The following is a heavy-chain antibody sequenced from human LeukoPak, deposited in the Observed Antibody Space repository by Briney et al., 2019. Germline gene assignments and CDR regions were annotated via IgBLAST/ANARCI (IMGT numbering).Heavy chain of an antibody. V-gene: IGHV3-23*01. CDR1: GFTFSSYW. J-gene: IGHJ3*02. Sequence: HTGGSLRLSCAASGFTFSSYWMSWVRQAPGKGLEWVSAISGSGGSTYYADSVKGRFTISRDNSKNTLYLQMNSLRAEDTAVYYCAKVQLITMIVVDAFDIWGQGTMVTVSS. CDR3: AKVQLITMIVVDAFDI. D-gene: IGHD3-22*01. CDR2: ISGSGGST.